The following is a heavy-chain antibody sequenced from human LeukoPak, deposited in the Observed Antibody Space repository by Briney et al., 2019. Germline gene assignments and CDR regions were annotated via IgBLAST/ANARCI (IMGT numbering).Heavy chain of an antibody. CDR3: ASLEMATITWITYFDY. CDR2: IYYSGST. V-gene: IGHV4-39*07. CDR1: GGSISSSSYY. D-gene: IGHD5-24*01. Sequence: PSETLSLTCTVSGGSISSSSYYWGWIRQPPGKGLEWIGSIYYSGSTYYNPSLKSRVTISVDTSKNQFSLKLSSVTAADTAVYYCASLEMATITWITYFDYWGQGTLVTVSS. J-gene: IGHJ4*02.